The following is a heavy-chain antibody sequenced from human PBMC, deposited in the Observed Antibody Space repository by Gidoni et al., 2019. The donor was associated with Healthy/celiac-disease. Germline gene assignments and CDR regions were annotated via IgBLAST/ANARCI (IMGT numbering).Heavy chain of an antibody. V-gene: IGHV3-15*01. CDR3: TTVDSGYWYFDL. D-gene: IGHD1-26*01. Sequence: EVQLVESGGGLVKPGGSLRLSCAASGFTFSNAWMSWVRQAPGKGLEWVGRIKSKTDGGTTDYAAPVKGRFPISRDDSKNTLYLQMNSLKTEDTAVYYCTTVDSGYWYFDLWGRGTLVTVSS. CDR2: IKSKTDGGTT. J-gene: IGHJ2*01. CDR1: GFTFSNAW.